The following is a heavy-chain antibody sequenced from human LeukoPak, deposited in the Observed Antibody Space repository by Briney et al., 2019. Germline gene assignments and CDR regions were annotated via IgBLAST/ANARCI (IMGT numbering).Heavy chain of an antibody. CDR1: GFTFNTYP. CDR3: ARDHDYAFDN. D-gene: IGHD4-17*01. Sequence: GGSLRLSCAASGFTFNTYPMNWVRQAPGKGLEWISHIRDSGITDYAGSVKGRFTISRDNAKNSLYLQLNSLRAEDTAVYYCARDHDYAFDNWGQGTLVTVSS. CDR2: IRDSGIT. V-gene: IGHV3-48*01. J-gene: IGHJ4*02.